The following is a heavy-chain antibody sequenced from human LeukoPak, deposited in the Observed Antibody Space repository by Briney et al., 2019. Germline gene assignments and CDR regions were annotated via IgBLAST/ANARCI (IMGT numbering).Heavy chain of an antibody. Sequence: LPGGSLSLSCAASGFTFSSYAMSWVRQAPRKGLEWVSAISGSGGSTYYADSVKGRFTISRDNSKNTLYLQMNSLRAEDTAVYYCAKADRGYYFDYWGQGTLVTVSS. CDR2: ISGSGGST. CDR1: GFTFSSYA. V-gene: IGHV3-23*01. D-gene: IGHD2-15*01. CDR3: AKADRGYYFDY. J-gene: IGHJ4*02.